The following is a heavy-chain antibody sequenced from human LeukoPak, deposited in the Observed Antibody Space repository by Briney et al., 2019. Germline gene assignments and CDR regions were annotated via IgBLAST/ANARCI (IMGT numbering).Heavy chain of an antibody. CDR1: GFTFSSYE. V-gene: IGHV3-23*01. CDR3: AKKVAPTGTPYFDY. CDR2: ISGSGDST. Sequence: GGSLRLSCAASGFTFSSYEMNWVRQAPGKGLEWVSSISGSGDSTYYPDSVKGRFTISRDNSKNTLYLQINSLRAEDTAVYYCAKKVAPTGTPYFDYWGQGTLVTVAS. J-gene: IGHJ4*02. D-gene: IGHD6-13*01.